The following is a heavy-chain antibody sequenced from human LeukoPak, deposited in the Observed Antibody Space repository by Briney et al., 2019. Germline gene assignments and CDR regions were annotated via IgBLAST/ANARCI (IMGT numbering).Heavy chain of an antibody. J-gene: IGHJ4*02. CDR1: GGSFSNFA. Sequence: SVKVSCKASGGSFSNFAISWVRQAPGQGFEWLGGIFGTVTYAPNFQGRVSFTTDESTSTAYMELSGLTSEDTAVYYFMAQLVDAPPTFDYWGQGTLVTVSS. CDR2: IFGTV. CDR3: MAQLVDAPPTFDY. D-gene: IGHD1-1*01. V-gene: IGHV1-69*05.